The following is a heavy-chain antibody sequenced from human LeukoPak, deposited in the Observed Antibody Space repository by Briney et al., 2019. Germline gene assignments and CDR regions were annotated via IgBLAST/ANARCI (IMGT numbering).Heavy chain of an antibody. CDR2: LSYDGSNK. CDR1: GFTFSSYA. CDR3: TTELPDLRSAVFPFGP. J-gene: IGHJ5*02. V-gene: IGHV3-30-3*01. D-gene: IGHD2-21*01. Sequence: GGSLRLSCAASGFTFSSYAMSWVRQAPGKGLEWVAVLSYDGSNKYNADSVKGRFTISRDNSKNTLYLQMNGLRAGDMAVYYCTTELPDLRSAVFPFGPWGQGTLVTVSS.